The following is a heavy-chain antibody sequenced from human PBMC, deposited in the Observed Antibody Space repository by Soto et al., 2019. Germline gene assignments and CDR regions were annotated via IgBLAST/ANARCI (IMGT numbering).Heavy chain of an antibody. V-gene: IGHV4-59*08. D-gene: IGHD5-18*01. Sequence: SETLSLTCTVSGGSISSYYWSWIRQPPGKGLEWIGYIYYSGSTNYNPSLKSRVTISVDTSKNQLSLKLRSLTAADTAVYFCARQVGYSYGYFDYWGQGTLVTVSS. CDR3: ARQVGYSYGYFDY. J-gene: IGHJ4*02. CDR1: GGSISSYY. CDR2: IYYSGST.